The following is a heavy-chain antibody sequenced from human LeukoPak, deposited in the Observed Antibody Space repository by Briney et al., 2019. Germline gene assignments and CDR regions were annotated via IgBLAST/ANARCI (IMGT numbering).Heavy chain of an antibody. CDR1: GFTFSSYA. Sequence: PGGSLRLSCAASGFTFSSYAMSWVRQAPGKGLEWASAISGSGGSTYYADSVKGRFTISRDNSKNTLYLQMNSLRAEDTAVYYCAKNIYLRLSPFDYWGQGTLVTVSS. CDR3: AKNIYLRLSPFDY. J-gene: IGHJ4*02. D-gene: IGHD2/OR15-2a*01. CDR2: ISGSGGST. V-gene: IGHV3-23*01.